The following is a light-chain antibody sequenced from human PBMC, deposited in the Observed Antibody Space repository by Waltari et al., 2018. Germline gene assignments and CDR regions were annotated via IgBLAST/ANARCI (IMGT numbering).Light chain of an antibody. CDR3: QQRSSWPLT. J-gene: IGKJ3*01. CDR2: DAS. Sequence: EIVLTQSPVTLSLSPGEGATLSCKPSQSVGTYLAWYQQRPGQAPRLLVYDASLRAAGIPTRFSGSGSGTDFTLTISSLESEDFAVYFCQQRSSWPLTFGPGTTV. CDR1: QSVGTY. V-gene: IGKV3-11*01.